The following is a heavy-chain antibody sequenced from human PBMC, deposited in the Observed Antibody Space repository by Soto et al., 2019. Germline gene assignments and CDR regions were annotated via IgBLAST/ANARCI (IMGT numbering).Heavy chain of an antibody. J-gene: IGHJ4*02. D-gene: IGHD3-10*01. V-gene: IGHV3-30-3*01. CDR1: GFTFSSYA. CDR3: ASLYGSGSYYSGVGDY. Sequence: QVQLVESGGGVVQPGRSLRLSCAASGFTFSSYAMHWVRQAPGKGLEWVAVISYDGSNKYYADSVKGRFTISRDNSKNTLYRQMNSLRAEDTAVYYCASLYGSGSYYSGVGDYWGQGTLVTVSS. CDR2: ISYDGSNK.